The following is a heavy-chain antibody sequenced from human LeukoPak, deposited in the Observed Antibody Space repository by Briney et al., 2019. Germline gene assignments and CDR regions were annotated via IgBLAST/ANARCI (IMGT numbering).Heavy chain of an antibody. V-gene: IGHV1-46*01. CDR3: ARDTDPPRGFDY. CDR2: INPSGGST. D-gene: IGHD3-10*01. J-gene: IGHJ4*02. Sequence: AASVKVSCKASGYTFTSYYMHWVRQAPGQGLEWMGIINPSGGSTSYAQRFQGRVTMTRDMSTSTVYMELSSLRSEDTAVYYCARDTDPPRGFDYWGQGTLVTVSS. CDR1: GYTFTSYY.